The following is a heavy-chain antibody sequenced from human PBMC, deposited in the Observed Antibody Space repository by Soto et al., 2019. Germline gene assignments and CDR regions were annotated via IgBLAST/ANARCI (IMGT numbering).Heavy chain of an antibody. CDR3: ARACHYYGSGSYSDFDY. V-gene: IGHV3-30-3*01. J-gene: IGHJ4*02. CDR2: ISYDGGNK. Sequence: QVQLVESGGGVVQPGTSLRLSCAASGFTFSSHAMHWVRQAPGKGLEWVALISYDGGNKDYTDSVKGRFTISRDDSKNTLYLHMNSLRAEATAVYYCARACHYYGSGSYSDFDYWGQGTLVTVSS. D-gene: IGHD3-10*01. CDR1: GFTFSSHA.